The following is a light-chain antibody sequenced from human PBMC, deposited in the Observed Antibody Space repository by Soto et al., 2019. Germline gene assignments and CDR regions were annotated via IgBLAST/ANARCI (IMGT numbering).Light chain of an antibody. CDR3: NSYTTSSSLYV. CDR2: DVS. CDR1: SSEIGGYDH. J-gene: IGLJ1*01. V-gene: IGLV2-14*03. Sequence: QSVLTQPASVSGSPGQSITIPCTGTSSEIGGYDHVSWYQQHPGKAPKLMVYDVSNRPSGVSDRFSGSKSANTASLTISGLQAEDEADYYCNSYTTSSSLYVFGTGTKVTVL.